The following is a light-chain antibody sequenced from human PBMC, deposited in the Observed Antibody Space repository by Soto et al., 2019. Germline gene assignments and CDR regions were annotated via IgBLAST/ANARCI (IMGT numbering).Light chain of an antibody. Sequence: QSALTQPASVSGSPGQSITISCTGTSSDVGVSNYVSWYQQHPGKAPKLMIYDVNSRPSGVSNRFSGSKSGNTASLTISGLQAEDEADYYCCSYTSGSTLVFGTGTKLTVL. CDR1: SSDVGVSNY. CDR2: DVN. CDR3: CSYTSGSTLV. V-gene: IGLV2-14*01. J-gene: IGLJ1*01.